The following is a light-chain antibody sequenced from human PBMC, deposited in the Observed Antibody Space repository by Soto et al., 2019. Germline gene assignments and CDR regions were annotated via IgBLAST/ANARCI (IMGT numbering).Light chain of an antibody. CDR1: SSDVGSYNL. CDR2: EGS. J-gene: IGLJ2*01. Sequence: QSALTQPASVSGSPGQSITISCTGTSSDVGSYNLISWYQQHPGKAPKLMIYEGSKRPSGVSNRFSGSKSGNTASLTISVLQAEDEADYYCCSYAGSSTLLVFGGGTKLTVL. CDR3: CSYAGSSTLLV. V-gene: IGLV2-23*01.